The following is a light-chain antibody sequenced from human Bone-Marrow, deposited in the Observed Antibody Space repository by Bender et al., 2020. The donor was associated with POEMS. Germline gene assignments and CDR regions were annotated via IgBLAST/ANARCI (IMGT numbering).Light chain of an antibody. J-gene: IGLJ3*02. CDR2: DVS. CDR1: NSDVGSYNN. V-gene: IGLV2-14*03. Sequence: QSSLTQPASVSGSPGQSITISCTGTNSDVGSYNNVSWYQQRPGKAPKLLIYDVSTPPSGVCSRVSGSDSGNTASLTISGPEPEAEAEYFCCTYVVGRSPVFGGGTTLTVL. CDR3: CTYVVGRSPV.